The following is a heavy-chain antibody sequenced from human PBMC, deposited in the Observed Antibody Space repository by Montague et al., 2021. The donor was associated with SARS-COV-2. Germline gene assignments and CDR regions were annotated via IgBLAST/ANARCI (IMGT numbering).Heavy chain of an antibody. CDR2: ISYDGNIK. J-gene: IGHJ4*02. CDR3: ARGPHYCSGGDCF. D-gene: IGHD2-15*01. CDR1: GFSFSNSV. V-gene: IGHV3-30*04. Sequence: SLRLSCAASGFSFSNSVMHWVRQAPGKGLEWVAVISYDGNIKNYIDSVKGRFTISRDNSKDTLYLQMNGLRPDDTAVYYCARGPHYCSGGDCFWGQGALVTVSS.